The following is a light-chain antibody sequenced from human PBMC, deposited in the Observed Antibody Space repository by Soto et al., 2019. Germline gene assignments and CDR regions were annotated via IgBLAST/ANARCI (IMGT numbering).Light chain of an antibody. CDR1: GSDVGSYNY. V-gene: IGLV2-11*01. Sequence: QSALTQPASVSGSPGQSITISCTGTGSDVGSYNYVSWYQQHPGKAPKLMIYDVSERPSGVPDRFSGSKSGNTASLTISGLQAEDEADYYCCSYAGSFALYVFGTGTKVTVL. CDR3: CSYAGSFALYV. J-gene: IGLJ1*01. CDR2: DVS.